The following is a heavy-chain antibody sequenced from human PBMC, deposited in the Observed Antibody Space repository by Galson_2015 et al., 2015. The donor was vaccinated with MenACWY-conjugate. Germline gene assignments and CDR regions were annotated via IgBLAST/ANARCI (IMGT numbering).Heavy chain of an antibody. V-gene: IGHV3-15*01. D-gene: IGHD1-26*01. Sequence: SLRLSCAASGFTFSNAWMSWVRQAPGKGLEWVGRIKSKTDGGTTDYAAPVKGRFTISRDDSKNTLYLQMNSLKTEDTAVYYCTTDRDLWLPLTIVGATFFAFWGQGTLVTVSS. J-gene: IGHJ4*02. CDR1: GFTFSNAW. CDR3: TTDRDLWLPLTIVGATFFAF. CDR2: IKSKTDGGTT.